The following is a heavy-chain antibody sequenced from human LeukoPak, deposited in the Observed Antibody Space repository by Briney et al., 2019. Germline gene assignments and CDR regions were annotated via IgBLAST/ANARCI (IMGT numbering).Heavy chain of an antibody. CDR2: INPSGGST. Sequence: ASVKVSCKASGYTFINYYMHWVRQAPGQGLEWMGIINPSGGSTSYAQKSQGRVTMTRDTSTSTVYMELSSLRAEDTAVYYCARTYNSAFDIWGQGTMVTVSS. V-gene: IGHV1-46*01. CDR1: GYTFINYY. J-gene: IGHJ3*02. D-gene: IGHD2/OR15-2a*01. CDR3: ARTYNSAFDI.